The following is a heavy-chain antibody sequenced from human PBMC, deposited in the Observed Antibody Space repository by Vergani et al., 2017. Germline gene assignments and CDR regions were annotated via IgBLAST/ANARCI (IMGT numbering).Heavy chain of an antibody. CDR2: LSASDRRT. CDR3: ARDKSKRAPAVMGTYYYYMDV. CDR1: GFPFIMHA. Sequence: EVQLLESGGDLVQPGGSLRLSCAASGFPFIMHAMSWVRQAPGKGLVWVSTLSASDRRTHYADSVQGRLTISRDNSKNTLYLEMESLRVEDTAVYFCARDKSKRAPAVMGTYYYYMDVWGKGTKVTVSS. J-gene: IGHJ6*03. D-gene: IGHD3-16*01. V-gene: IGHV3-23*01.